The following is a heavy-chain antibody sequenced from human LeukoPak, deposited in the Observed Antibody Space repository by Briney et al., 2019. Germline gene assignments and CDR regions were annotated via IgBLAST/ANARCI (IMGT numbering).Heavy chain of an antibody. V-gene: IGHV4-34*01. J-gene: IGHJ6*02. CDR2: INYSGST. CDR3: ARGHDDATPLLYCTAGNCHSGDYYYGMDI. CDR1: GGSFSDYY. D-gene: IGHD2-15*01. Sequence: SETLSLTCAVYGGSFSDYYWSWSRQPPGKGLEWIGEINYSGSTNYNPSLKSRVTVSVDTSKNQFSLKLSSVTAADTAVYYCARGHDDATPLLYCTAGNCHSGDYYYGMDIWGQGTTVTVSS.